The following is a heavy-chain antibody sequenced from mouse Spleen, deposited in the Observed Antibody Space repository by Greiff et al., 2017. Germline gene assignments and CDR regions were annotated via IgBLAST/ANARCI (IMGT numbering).Heavy chain of an antibody. J-gene: IGHJ2*01. D-gene: IGHD3-3*01. CDR2: IRNKANGYTT. CDR1: GFTFTDYY. V-gene: IGHV7-3*01. CDR3: ARYWGWYFDY. Sequence: EVKVVESGGGLVQPGGSLSLSCAASGFTFTDYYMSWVRQPPGKALEWLGFIRNKANGYTTEYSASVKGRFTISRDNSQSILYLQMNALRAEDSATYYCARYWGWYFDYWGQGTTLTVSS.